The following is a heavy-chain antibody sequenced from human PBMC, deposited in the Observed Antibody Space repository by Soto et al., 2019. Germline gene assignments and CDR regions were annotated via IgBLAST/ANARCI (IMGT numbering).Heavy chain of an antibody. CDR2: MHYSGSS. J-gene: IGHJ4*02. Sequence: PSETLSLTCTVSGASISSDYWTWIRQPPGKGLEWIGYMHYSGSSNYNSSLKSRVTISIDTSKNQFSLKVSSVTAADTAVYYCARRKFASGSYWHDYWGQGTLVTVSS. D-gene: IGHD3-10*01. V-gene: IGHV4-59*12. CDR3: ARRKFASGSYWHDY. CDR1: GASISSDY.